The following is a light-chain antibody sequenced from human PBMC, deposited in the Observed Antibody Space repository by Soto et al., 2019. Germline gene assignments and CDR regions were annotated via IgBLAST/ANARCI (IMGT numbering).Light chain of an antibody. J-gene: IGLJ2*01. CDR1: SSDVGGYNY. V-gene: IGLV2-11*01. Sequence: QSALTQPRSVSGSPGQSVTISCTGTSSDVGGYNYVSWYQQHPGKAPKLMIYDVSKRPSGVPDRFSGSKSCNTASLTISGLQAEDEDDYYCCSYAGSYTLGVFGGGTKVTVL. CDR2: DVS. CDR3: CSYAGSYTLGV.